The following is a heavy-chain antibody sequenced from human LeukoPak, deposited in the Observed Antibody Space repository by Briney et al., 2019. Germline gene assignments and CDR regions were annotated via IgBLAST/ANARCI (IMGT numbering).Heavy chain of an antibody. Sequence: GASVKVSCKVSGYIITELSMHWVRQAPGKGLEWMGGFDPEDGETIYAQKFQGRVTMTEDTSTDTAYMELSSLRSEDTAVYYCATLDYYDSSGYYSTTGGDYWGQGTLVTVSS. D-gene: IGHD3-22*01. CDR1: GYIITELS. V-gene: IGHV1-24*01. CDR2: FDPEDGET. CDR3: ATLDYYDSSGYYSTTGGDY. J-gene: IGHJ4*02.